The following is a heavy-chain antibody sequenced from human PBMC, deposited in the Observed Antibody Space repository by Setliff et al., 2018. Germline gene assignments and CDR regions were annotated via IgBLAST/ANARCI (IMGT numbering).Heavy chain of an antibody. CDR2: IYYSGST. CDR1: GGSINSGGYY. D-gene: IGHD5-12*01. J-gene: IGHJ4*02. CDR3: ARGGYSRGPPVYYFDY. Sequence: SETLSLTCTVSGGSINSGGYYWSWIRQHPGKGLEWIGYIYYSGSTYYNPSLKSRVTISVDTSKNQFSLKLSSVTAADTAVYYCARGGYSRGPPVYYFDYWGQGTLVTVSS. V-gene: IGHV4-31*03.